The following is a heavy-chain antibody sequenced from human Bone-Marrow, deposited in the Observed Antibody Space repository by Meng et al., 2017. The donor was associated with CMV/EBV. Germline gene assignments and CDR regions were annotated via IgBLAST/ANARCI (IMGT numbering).Heavy chain of an antibody. Sequence: SVKVSCKASGGTLSSYASSWVRQAPGQGLEWMGGIIPILGTANYAQKFQGRVTITTDESTSTAYMELSSLRSEDTDVYYCARAVVVPAAINYYYGMDVWGQGTTVTVSS. D-gene: IGHD2-2*02. CDR3: ARAVVVPAAINYYYGMDV. CDR2: IIPILGTA. V-gene: IGHV1-69*05. J-gene: IGHJ6*02. CDR1: GGTLSSYA.